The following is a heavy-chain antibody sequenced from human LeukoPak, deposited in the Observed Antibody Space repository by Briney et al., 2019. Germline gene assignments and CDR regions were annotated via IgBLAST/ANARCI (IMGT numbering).Heavy chain of an antibody. V-gene: IGHV3-74*01. Sequence: GGSLRLSCAASGFTFSTYAMTWVRQAPGKGLVWVSRIKSDGSSTTYADSVKGRFTISRDNAKNTLYLQMNSLRAEDTAVYYCARRAAALDAFDIWGQGTMVTVSS. D-gene: IGHD6-13*01. J-gene: IGHJ3*02. CDR1: GFTFSTYA. CDR2: IKSDGSST. CDR3: ARRAAALDAFDI.